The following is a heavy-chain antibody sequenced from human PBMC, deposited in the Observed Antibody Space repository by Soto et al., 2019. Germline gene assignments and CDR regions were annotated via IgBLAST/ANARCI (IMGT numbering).Heavy chain of an antibody. J-gene: IGHJ6*02. CDR2: IGTAGDT. CDR1: GFTFSSYD. V-gene: IGHV3-13*01. Sequence: AGGSLRLSCAASGFTFSSYDMHWVRQATGKGLEWVSAIGTAGDTYYPGSVKGRFTISRENAKNSLYLQMNSLRAGDTAVYYCARGPAGDGMDVWGQGTTVTVSS. CDR3: ARGPAGDGMDV. D-gene: IGHD3-10*01.